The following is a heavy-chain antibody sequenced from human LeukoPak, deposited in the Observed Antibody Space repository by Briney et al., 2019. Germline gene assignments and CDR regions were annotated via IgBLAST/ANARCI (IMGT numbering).Heavy chain of an antibody. J-gene: IGHJ6*01. CDR3: GKDLGLREGPSTSCQTPRDRACGYYGMDV. D-gene: IGHD2-2*01. Sequence: GGSLRLSCAASGFTFSSYAMHWVRQAPGKGLEWVAVISYDGSNKYYADSVKGRFTISRDNSKNTLYLQMNSLRAEDTAVYYCGKDLGLREGPSTSCQTPRDRACGYYGMDVWGQRTTVTVSS. CDR2: ISYDGSNK. V-gene: IGHV3-30-3*01. CDR1: GFTFSSYA.